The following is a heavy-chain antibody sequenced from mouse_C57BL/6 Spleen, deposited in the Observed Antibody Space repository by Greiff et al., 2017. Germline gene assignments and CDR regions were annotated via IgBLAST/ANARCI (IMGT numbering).Heavy chain of an antibody. CDR3: ARDYSNYGYFDV. CDR1: GYTFTSYW. D-gene: IGHD2-5*01. CDR2: IYPGSGST. V-gene: IGHV1-55*01. Sequence: VQLQQPGAELVKPGASVKMSCKASGYTFTSYWITWVKQRPGQGLEWIGDIYPGSGSTNYNEKFKSKATLTVDTSSSTAYMQLSSLTSEDSAVYCCARDYSNYGYFDVWGTGTTVTVSS. J-gene: IGHJ1*03.